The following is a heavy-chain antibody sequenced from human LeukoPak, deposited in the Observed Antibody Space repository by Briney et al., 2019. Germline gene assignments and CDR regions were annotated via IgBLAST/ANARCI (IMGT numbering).Heavy chain of an antibody. CDR1: GFTFSSYS. Sequence: GGSLRLSCAASGFTFSSYSMNWVRQAPGKGLEWVSFISTSSSYIYYADSLKGRFTISRDNAKKSLYLQINSLRVEDTAFYYCARDDLLHRNWFDPWGQGTLVTVSS. J-gene: IGHJ5*02. D-gene: IGHD3-22*01. CDR2: ISTSSSYI. CDR3: ARDDLLHRNWFDP. V-gene: IGHV3-21*04.